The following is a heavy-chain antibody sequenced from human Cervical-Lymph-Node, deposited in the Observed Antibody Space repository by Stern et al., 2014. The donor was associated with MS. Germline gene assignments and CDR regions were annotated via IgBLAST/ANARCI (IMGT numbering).Heavy chain of an antibody. CDR2: ISSSSSSI. V-gene: IGHV3-48*01. D-gene: IGHD5-18*01. CDR3: ASRGNIYGWVY. CDR1: GFAFSSCT. Sequence: EVQLVESGGGLVQPGGSLRLSCAASGFAFSSCTMNWVRQAPGKELEWDSYISSSSSSIHYADLVKGRFTLSRANDKNSLYNDRNILRSEDTAIYYCASRGNIYGWVYWGQGTLVTVSS. J-gene: IGHJ4*02.